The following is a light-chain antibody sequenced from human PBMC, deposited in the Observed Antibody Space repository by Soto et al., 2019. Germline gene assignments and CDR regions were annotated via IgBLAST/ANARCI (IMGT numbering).Light chain of an antibody. J-gene: IGLJ2*01. V-gene: IGLV2-23*01. CDR2: DGT. CDR1: SNDFGTYYF. CDR3: CSYAGSSHVV. Sequence: QSALTQPASVSGSPGQSITISCTRTSNDFGTYYFVSWYQQHPDKAPKLIIYDGTERPSGVSNRFSGSKSGNTASLTISGLQAEDEADYYCCSYAGSSHVVFGGGTRSPS.